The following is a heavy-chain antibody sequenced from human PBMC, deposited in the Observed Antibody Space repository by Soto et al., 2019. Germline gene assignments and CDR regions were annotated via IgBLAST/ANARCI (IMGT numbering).Heavy chain of an antibody. D-gene: IGHD3-3*01. CDR3: ASPSRYRGAFDI. V-gene: IGHV1-69*13. Sequence: ASVKVSCKASGGTFSSYAISWVRQAPGQGLEWMGGIIPIFGTANYAQKFQGRVTITADESTSTAYMELRSLRSDDTAVYYCASPSRYRGAFDIWGQGTMVT. J-gene: IGHJ3*02. CDR2: IIPIFGTA. CDR1: GGTFSSYA.